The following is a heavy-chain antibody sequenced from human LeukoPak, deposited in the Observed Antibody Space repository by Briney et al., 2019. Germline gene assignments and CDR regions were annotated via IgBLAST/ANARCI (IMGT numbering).Heavy chain of an antibody. CDR3: ARDYADYVGYFFFDY. CDR2: ISGGGETT. D-gene: IGHD4-17*01. J-gene: IGHJ4*02. CDR1: GFTFNNYA. V-gene: IGHV3-23*01. Sequence: GGSLRLPCAASGFTFNNYARNWVRQAPGKGLEWVSSISGGGETTYYADSAKGRFTISRDNSQNTLYLQMNSLRAEDTAVYYCARDYADYVGYFFFDYWGQGTLVTVSS.